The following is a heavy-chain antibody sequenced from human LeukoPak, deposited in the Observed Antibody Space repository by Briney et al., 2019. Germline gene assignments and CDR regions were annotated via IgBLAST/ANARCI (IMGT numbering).Heavy chain of an antibody. CDR3: ARTVPAASGGDAFDI. Sequence: SETLSLTCAVYGGSFSGYYWSWIRQPPGKGLEWIGEINHSGSTNYNPSLKSRVTISVDTSKNQFSLKLSSVTAADTAVYYCARTVPAASGGDAFDIWGQGTMVTVSS. D-gene: IGHD2-2*01. V-gene: IGHV4-34*01. CDR1: GGSFSGYY. J-gene: IGHJ3*02. CDR2: INHSGST.